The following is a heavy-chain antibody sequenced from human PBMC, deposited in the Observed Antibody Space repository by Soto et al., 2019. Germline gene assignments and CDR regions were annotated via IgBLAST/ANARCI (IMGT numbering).Heavy chain of an antibody. J-gene: IGHJ6*02. CDR1: GFTVSSNY. D-gene: IGHD5-18*01. CDR2: IYSGGST. V-gene: IGHV3-53*01. CDR3: ARDRNGYSYGYNYYGMDV. Sequence: PGGSLRLSCAASGFTVSSNYMSWVRQAPGKGLEWVSVIYSGGSTYYADSVKGRFTISRDNSKNTLYLQMNSLRAEDTAVYYCARDRNGYSYGYNYYGMDVWGQGTTVTVSS.